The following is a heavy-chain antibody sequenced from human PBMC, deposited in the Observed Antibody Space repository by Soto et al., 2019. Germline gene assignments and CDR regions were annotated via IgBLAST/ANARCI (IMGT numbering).Heavy chain of an antibody. Sequence: GESLKISCKGSGYSFTSYWISWVRQMPGKGLEWMGRIDPSDSYTNYSPSFQGHVTISADKSISIAYLQWSSLKASDTAMYYCARHRHYYGSGSYYGAYGMDVWGQGTTVTVSS. CDR1: GYSFTSYW. CDR2: IDPSDSYT. V-gene: IGHV5-10-1*01. D-gene: IGHD3-10*01. CDR3: ARHRHYYGSGSYYGAYGMDV. J-gene: IGHJ6*02.